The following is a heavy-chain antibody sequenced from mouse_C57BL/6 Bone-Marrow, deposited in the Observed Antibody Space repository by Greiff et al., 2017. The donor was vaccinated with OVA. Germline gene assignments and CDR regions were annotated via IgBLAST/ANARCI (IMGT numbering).Heavy chain of an antibody. D-gene: IGHD1-1*01. J-gene: IGHJ2*01. Sequence: EVKVEESGPGLVKPSQSLSLTCSVTGYSITSGYYWNWIRQFPGNKLEWMGYISYDGSNNYNPSLKNRISITRDTSKNQFFLKLNSVTTEDTATYYCARFITTVVVSDYWGQGTTLTVSS. CDR2: ISYDGSN. CDR1: GYSITSGYY. V-gene: IGHV3-6*01. CDR3: ARFITTVVVSDY.